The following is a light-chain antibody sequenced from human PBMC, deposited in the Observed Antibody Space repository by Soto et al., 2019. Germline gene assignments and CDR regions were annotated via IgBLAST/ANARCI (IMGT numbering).Light chain of an antibody. CDR1: QSISDW. CDR3: QQYNSYPIT. V-gene: IGKV1-5*03. Sequence: DIQMTQSPSTLSASVGDRVTITCRASQSISDWLAWYQQKPGKAPKVLIYKASGLESGVPSRFSGSGSGTEFTLTITSLQPDDFATYYCQQYNSYPITFGQGTRLEMK. J-gene: IGKJ5*01. CDR2: KAS.